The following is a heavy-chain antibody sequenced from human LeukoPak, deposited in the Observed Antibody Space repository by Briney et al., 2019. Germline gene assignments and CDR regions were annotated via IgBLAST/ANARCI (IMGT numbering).Heavy chain of an antibody. CDR2: IYYSGST. CDR1: GGSISSSSYY. D-gene: IGHD2-21*02. Sequence: SETLSLTRTVSGGSISSSSYYWGWIRQPPGKGLEWIGSIYYSGSTYYNPSLKSRVTISVDTSKNQFSLKLSSVTAADTAVYYCARRDTGTAGFDYWGQGTLVTVSS. CDR3: ARRDTGTAGFDY. V-gene: IGHV4-39*01. J-gene: IGHJ4*02.